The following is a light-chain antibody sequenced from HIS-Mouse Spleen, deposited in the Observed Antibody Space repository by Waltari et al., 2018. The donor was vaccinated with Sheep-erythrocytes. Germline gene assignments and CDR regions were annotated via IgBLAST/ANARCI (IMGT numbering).Light chain of an antibody. V-gene: IGKV1-5*03. J-gene: IGKJ1*01. CDR2: KAS. Sequence: DIQMTQSPYTLSASVGDRVTITCRDSKSISSWWAWYQQKPGKAPKLLIYKASSLESGVPSRFSGSGSGTEFTLTISSLQPDDFATYYCQQYNSYPWTFGQGTKVEIK. CDR1: KSISSW. CDR3: QQYNSYPWT.